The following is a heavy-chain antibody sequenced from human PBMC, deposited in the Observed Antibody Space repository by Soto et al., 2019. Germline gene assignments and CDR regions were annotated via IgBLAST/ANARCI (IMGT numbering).Heavy chain of an antibody. CDR3: ARSAGWYAVHS. J-gene: IGHJ4*02. D-gene: IGHD6-19*01. Sequence: QVQLQESGPGLVKPSGTLSLTCAVSGDSVSSPYYWCWVRQPPGKGLEWIGEGFHTGPTSYNPSLRSRVTISMDKSNNQFSLDLSSVTAADTAVYYCARSAGWYAVHSWGPGTLVIVSS. CDR2: GFHTGPT. V-gene: IGHV4-4*02. CDR1: GDSVSSPYY.